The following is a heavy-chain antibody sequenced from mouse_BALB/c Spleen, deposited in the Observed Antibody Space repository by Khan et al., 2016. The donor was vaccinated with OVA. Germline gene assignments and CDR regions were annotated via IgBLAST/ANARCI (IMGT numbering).Heavy chain of an antibody. CDR2: IYYSGTV. CDR3: ARDYGSLYWYFDV. J-gene: IGHJ1*01. Sequence: EVELVESGPGLVKPSQTVSLTCTVTGISITSGNYGWSWIRQFPGNKLEWIGNIYYSGTVTYNPSLTSRTTITRDTSKNQFFLEMNSLTAEDTATYYCARDYGSLYWYFDVWGAGTTVTVSS. V-gene: IGHV3-5*02. D-gene: IGHD1-1*01. CDR1: GISITSGNYG.